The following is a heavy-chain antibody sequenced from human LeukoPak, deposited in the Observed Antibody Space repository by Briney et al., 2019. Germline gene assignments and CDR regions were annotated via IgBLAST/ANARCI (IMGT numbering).Heavy chain of an antibody. Sequence: PSETLSLTCTVSGDSINSNYWSWIRQPPGKGLEWIGYIYTRGNTNYNPSLKSRVTISADTSKNQLSLKLSSVTAADTAVYYCVREVGDWFDPWGQGTLVTVSS. CDR2: IYTRGNT. CDR1: GDSINSNY. CDR3: VREVGDWFDP. V-gene: IGHV4-4*09. J-gene: IGHJ5*02.